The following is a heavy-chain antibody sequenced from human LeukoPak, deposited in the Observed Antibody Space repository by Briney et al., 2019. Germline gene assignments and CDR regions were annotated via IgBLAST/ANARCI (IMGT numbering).Heavy chain of an antibody. CDR2: TYFTGST. CDR1: GDSVISGDYR. CDR3: ARGSGSYVYYFDY. V-gene: IGHV4-30-4*01. D-gene: IGHD1-26*01. J-gene: IGHJ4*02. Sequence: SQTLSLTCTVSGDSVISGDYRWTWIRQPPGKGLEWIGYTYFTGSTYFNPSLKRRVAISIDRSKNQFSLKLSSVTAADTAVYYCARGSGSYVYYFDYWGQGTLVTVSS.